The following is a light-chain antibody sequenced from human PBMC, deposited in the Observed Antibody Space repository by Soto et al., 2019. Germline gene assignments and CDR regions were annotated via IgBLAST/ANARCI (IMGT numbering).Light chain of an antibody. CDR2: EVS. CDR3: TSFTSSSTQV. Sequence: ALTQPYSLSVSPGQSITISFTGTSGDVDAFDYVSWYQQHPGKAPKLMIFEVSDRPSGVSDRSSGSKSGSTASLTISGLQAEDEADYFCTSFTSSSTQVFGTGTKVTVL. CDR1: SGDVDAFDY. V-gene: IGLV2-14*01. J-gene: IGLJ1*01.